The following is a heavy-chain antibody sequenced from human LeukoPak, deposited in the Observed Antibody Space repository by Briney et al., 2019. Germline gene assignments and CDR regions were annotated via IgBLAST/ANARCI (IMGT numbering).Heavy chain of an antibody. CDR1: GFTFSSYW. CDR2: IKQDGSEK. D-gene: IGHD3-22*01. CDR3: ARDSYDSSSSFDY. Sequence: GGSLRLSCAASGFTFSSYWMSWVRQAPGKGLEWVANIKQDGSEKYYVDSVKGRFTISRDNAKNSLYLQMNSLRAEDTAVYYCARDSYDSSSSFDYWGQGTLVTVSS. V-gene: IGHV3-7*01. J-gene: IGHJ4*02.